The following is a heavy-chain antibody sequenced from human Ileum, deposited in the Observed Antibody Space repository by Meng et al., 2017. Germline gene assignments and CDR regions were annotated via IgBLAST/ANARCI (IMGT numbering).Heavy chain of an antibody. CDR3: AHSPQGYFDY. CDR2: NYWDDDK. J-gene: IGHJ4*02. V-gene: IGHV2-5*02. Sequence: QITLKETGPALVKATQTLTLTCNFSGLSLATSGVSVAWIRQPPGEALEWLAVNYWDDDKRYSPSLKNRLAITKDTSKNQVVLTMTNMDPMDTGTYYCAHSPQGYFDYWGPGTLVTVSS. CDR1: GLSLATSGVS.